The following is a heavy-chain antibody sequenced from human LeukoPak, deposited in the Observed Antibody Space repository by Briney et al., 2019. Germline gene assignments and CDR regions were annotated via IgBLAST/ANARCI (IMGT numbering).Heavy chain of an antibody. CDR1: GGSFSGYY. V-gene: IGHV4-34*01. CDR2: INHSGST. CDR3: AITAAGPDILTGYYSDYFDY. J-gene: IGHJ4*02. D-gene: IGHD3-9*01. Sequence: SEALSLTCAVYGGSFSGYYWSWIRQPPGKGLEWIGEINHSGSTNYNPSLKSRVTISVDTSKNQFSLKLSSVTAADTAVYYCAITAAGPDILTGYYSDYFDYWGQGTLVTVSS.